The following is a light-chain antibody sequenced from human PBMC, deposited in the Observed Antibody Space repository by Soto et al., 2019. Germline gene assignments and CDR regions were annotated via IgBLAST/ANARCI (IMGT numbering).Light chain of an antibody. CDR1: RGHSNYA. J-gene: IGLJ2*01. CDR2: LNSDGSH. CDR3: QTWGSGIVV. V-gene: IGLV4-69*01. Sequence: QLVLTQSPSASASLGASVKLTCTLSRGHSNYAIAWHQQQSEKGPRYLMKLNSDGSHSKGDGIPDRFSGSSSGAERYLTISSLQSEDEADNYCQTWGSGIVVFGGGTQLTVL.